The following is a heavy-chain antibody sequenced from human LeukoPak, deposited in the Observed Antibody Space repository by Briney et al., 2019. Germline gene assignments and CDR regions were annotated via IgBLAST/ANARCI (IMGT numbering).Heavy chain of an antibody. CDR1: GYTFTKYG. V-gene: IGHV1-18*01. Sequence: GASVTVSCKASGYTFTKYGIRWVRQAPGQGLEWMGWISVYHGHTFYAQKFHDRVSMTTDTSTSTAYMELRSLSSDDTAVYYCAKAAGWQYADYERRFDHWGQGTLVTVSS. J-gene: IGHJ5*02. D-gene: IGHD4-17*01. CDR3: AKAAGWQYADYERRFDH. CDR2: ISVYHGHT.